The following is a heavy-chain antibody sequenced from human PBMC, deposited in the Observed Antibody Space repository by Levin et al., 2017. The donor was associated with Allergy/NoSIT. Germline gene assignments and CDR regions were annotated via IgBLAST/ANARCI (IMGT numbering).Heavy chain of an antibody. J-gene: IGHJ4*02. V-gene: IGHV3-23*01. D-gene: IGHD2-15*01. CDR3: ARGKCSICSGEDCYSRVFDF. Sequence: GGSLRLSCAASGFTFRNYAMSWVRQAPGKGLEWVSIITGGGDSIYYADSVKGRFTISRDNSKNTLFLQMNSLRAEDTAIYYCARGKCSICSGEDCYSRVFDFWGQGTLVPVSS. CDR1: GFTFRNYA. CDR2: ITGGGDSI.